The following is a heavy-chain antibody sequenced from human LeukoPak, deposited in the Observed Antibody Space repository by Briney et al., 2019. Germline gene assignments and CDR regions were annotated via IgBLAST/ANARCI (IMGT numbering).Heavy chain of an antibody. CDR3: ATAVAGTMDFDY. CDR1: GYTLTELS. J-gene: IGHJ4*02. CDR2: FDPEDGET. Sequence: ASVKVSCKVSGYTLTELSMHWVRQAPGKGLEWMGGFDPEDGETIYAQKFQGRVTTTEDTSTDTAYMELSSLRSEDTAVYYCATAVAGTMDFDYWGQGTLVTVSS. V-gene: IGHV1-24*01. D-gene: IGHD6-19*01.